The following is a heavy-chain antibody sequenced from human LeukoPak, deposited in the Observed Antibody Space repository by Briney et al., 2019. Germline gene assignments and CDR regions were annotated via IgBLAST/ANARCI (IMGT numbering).Heavy chain of an antibody. V-gene: IGHV3-30*03. CDR1: GFTFTNYG. J-gene: IGHJ4*02. D-gene: IGHD5-18*01. CDR3: ARLDTAMLYGDDY. CDR2: VQYDGGNK. Sequence: GGSLRLSCAASGFTFTNYGMNWVRQAPGKGLEWVALVQYDGGNKDYANSIKGRFTISRDNSQNTLYLQMNSLRVEDTAVYYCARLDTAMLYGDDYWGQGTLVTVSS.